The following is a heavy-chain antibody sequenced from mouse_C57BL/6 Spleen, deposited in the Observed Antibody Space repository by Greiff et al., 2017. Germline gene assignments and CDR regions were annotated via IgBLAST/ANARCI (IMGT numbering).Heavy chain of an antibody. CDR1: GYTFTSYW. V-gene: IGHV1-72*01. CDR2: IDPNSGGT. D-gene: IGHD1-1*01. Sequence: VQLQQPGAELVKPGASVKLSCKASGYTFTSYWMHWVKQRPGRGLEWIGRIDPNSGGTKYNEKFKSKATLTVDKPSSTAYRQLSSLTSEDSAVYYCASTTVVATDYAMDYWGQGTSVTVSS. CDR3: ASTTVVATDYAMDY. J-gene: IGHJ4*01.